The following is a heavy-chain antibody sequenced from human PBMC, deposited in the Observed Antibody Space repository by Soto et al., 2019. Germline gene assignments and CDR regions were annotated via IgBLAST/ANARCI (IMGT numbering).Heavy chain of an antibody. CDR3: ATGGHNDGYNFYHGMDV. CDR2: VIPLFDTA. V-gene: IGHV1-69*01. CDR1: GGIFTNNA. D-gene: IGHD5-18*01. Sequence: QVQVVQSGAEVKKPGSSVKVSCKVSGGIFTNNAISWVRQAPGQGLEWLGGVIPLFDTAYYAQKFRGRLRLSADGATTTAYMELSGLTSADTAVYFCATGGHNDGYNFYHGMDVWGQGPTVTVS. J-gene: IGHJ6*02.